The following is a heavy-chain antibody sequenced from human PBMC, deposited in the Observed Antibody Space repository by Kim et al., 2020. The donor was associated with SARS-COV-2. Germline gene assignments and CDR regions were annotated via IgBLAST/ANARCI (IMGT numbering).Heavy chain of an antibody. CDR3: ASRGGKKRSRYCSGGSCPYYYYGMDV. CDR2: INHSGST. J-gene: IGHJ6*02. D-gene: IGHD2-15*01. CDR1: GGSFSGYY. Sequence: SETLSLTCAVYGGSFSGYYWSWIRQPPGQGLEWIGEINHSGSTNYNPSLKSRVTISVDTSKNQFSLKLSSVTAADTAVYYCASRGGKKRSRYCSGGSCPYYYYGMDVWGQGTTVTVSS. V-gene: IGHV4-34*01.